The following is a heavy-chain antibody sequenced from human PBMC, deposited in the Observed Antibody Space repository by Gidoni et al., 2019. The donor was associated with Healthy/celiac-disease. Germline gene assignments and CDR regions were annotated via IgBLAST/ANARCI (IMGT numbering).Heavy chain of an antibody. CDR2: ISWNSGSI. Sequence: EVQLVESGGGLVQPGRSLRLSCAASGFTFDDYAMHWVRQAPGKGLEWVSVISWNSGSIGYADSVKGRFTISRDNAKNSLYLQMNSLRAEDTALYYCAKDRSWGAGGYFDYWGQGTLVTVSS. CDR3: AKDRSWGAGGYFDY. J-gene: IGHJ4*02. V-gene: IGHV3-9*01. D-gene: IGHD1-26*01. CDR1: GFTFDDYA.